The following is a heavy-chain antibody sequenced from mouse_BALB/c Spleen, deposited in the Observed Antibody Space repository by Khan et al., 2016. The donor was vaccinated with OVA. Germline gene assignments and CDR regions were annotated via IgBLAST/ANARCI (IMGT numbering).Heavy chain of an antibody. CDR1: GYTFTDYN. CDR2: INPNNGGT. J-gene: IGHJ2*01. CDR3: NRGGNGNPFDY. D-gene: IGHD1-1*01. Sequence: EVQLQQSGPELVKPGASVKISCKASGYTFTDYNMDWVKQSHGKSLEWIGDINPNNGGTTYNQKFKGTATLTVDKSSSPAYMELRSLTSEDPAVYYVNRGGNGNPFDYWGQGTTRTVSS. V-gene: IGHV1-18*01.